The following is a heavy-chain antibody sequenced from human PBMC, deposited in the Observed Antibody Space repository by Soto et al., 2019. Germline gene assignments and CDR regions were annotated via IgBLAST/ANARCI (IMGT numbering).Heavy chain of an antibody. CDR1: GYTFTSYG. V-gene: IGHV1-18*01. CDR3: ARDYGDYSLFTLHY. CDR2: ISASNGNT. D-gene: IGHD4-17*01. Sequence: QVQLVQSGAEVKKPGASVKVSCKASGYTFTSYGISWVRQAPGHGLAWMGRISASNGNTNYAQKLKGRVTMTTDTSTSTAYMELRSLRSDATADYYCARDYGDYSLFTLHYWGQGTLVTVSS. J-gene: IGHJ4*02.